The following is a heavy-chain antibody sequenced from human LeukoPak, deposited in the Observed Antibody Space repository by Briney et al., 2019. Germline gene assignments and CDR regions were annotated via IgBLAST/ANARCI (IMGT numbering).Heavy chain of an antibody. D-gene: IGHD3-22*01. CDR2: ISGSGGST. Sequence: GGSLRLSCAASGFTFSSYAMSWVRQAPGKGLEWVSAISGSGGSTYYADSVKGRFTISRDNSKNTLYLQMNSLRAEDTAVYYCAKSGYRDSSGYYCPLCPDYWGQGTLVTVSS. CDR3: AKSGYRDSSGYYCPLCPDY. V-gene: IGHV3-23*01. CDR1: GFTFSSYA. J-gene: IGHJ4*02.